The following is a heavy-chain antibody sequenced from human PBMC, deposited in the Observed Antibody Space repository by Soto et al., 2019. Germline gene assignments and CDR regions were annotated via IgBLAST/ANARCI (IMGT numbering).Heavy chain of an antibody. J-gene: IGHJ6*02. Sequence: QVQLVESGGGVVQPGRSLRLSCAASGFTFSDYGIHWVRQAPGKGLEWVAVISYEGSKTYYADSVKGRFTISRDNSNNTLYLQMASLRPEDTAVYYCAKDHWAASSGYAIRNDLDVWGQGTTVTVSS. CDR3: AKDHWAASSGYAIRNDLDV. D-gene: IGHD5-12*01. CDR1: GFTFSDYG. CDR2: ISYEGSKT. V-gene: IGHV3-30*18.